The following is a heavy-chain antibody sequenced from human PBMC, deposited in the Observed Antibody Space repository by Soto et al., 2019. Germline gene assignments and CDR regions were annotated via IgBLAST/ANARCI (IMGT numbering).Heavy chain of an antibody. Sequence: PSETLSLTCTVSGGSISSGGYYWSWTRQHPGKGLEWIGYIYYSGSTYYNPSLKSRVTISVDTSKNQFSLKLSSVTAADTAVYYCARVAGDYGFYADYWGQGTLVTVSS. D-gene: IGHD4-17*01. V-gene: IGHV4-31*03. CDR2: IYYSGST. J-gene: IGHJ4*02. CDR1: GGSISSGGYY. CDR3: ARVAGDYGFYADY.